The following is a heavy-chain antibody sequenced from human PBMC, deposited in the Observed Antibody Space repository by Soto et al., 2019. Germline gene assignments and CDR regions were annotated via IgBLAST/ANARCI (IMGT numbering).Heavy chain of an antibody. Sequence: SETLSLTCTVSGGSISSGDYYWSWIRQPPGKGLEWIGYIYYSGSTYYNPSLKSRVTISVDTSKNQFSLKLSSVTAADTAVYYCAGGDDYSNFYFDYWGQGTLVTVSS. J-gene: IGHJ4*02. CDR1: GGSISSGDYY. D-gene: IGHD4-4*01. CDR2: IYYSGST. CDR3: AGGDDYSNFYFDY. V-gene: IGHV4-30-4*01.